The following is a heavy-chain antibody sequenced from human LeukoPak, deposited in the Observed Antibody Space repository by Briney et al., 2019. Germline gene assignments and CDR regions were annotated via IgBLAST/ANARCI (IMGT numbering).Heavy chain of an antibody. CDR1: GASVSSGPYY. J-gene: IGHJ4*02. CDR3: ARETAERYRGSYFDY. V-gene: IGHV4-30-2*01. CDR2: EN. Sequence: SQTLSFTCTVSGASVSSGPYYWSWIRQPPGEGLEWIGWENNYNVSLKSRVIISVDRSKNQFSLTFISVTAADTAVYFCARETAERYRGSYFDYWGQGALVTVSS. D-gene: IGHD1-26*01.